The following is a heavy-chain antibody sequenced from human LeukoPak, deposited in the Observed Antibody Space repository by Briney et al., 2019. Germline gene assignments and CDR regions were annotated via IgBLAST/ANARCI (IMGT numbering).Heavy chain of an antibody. CDR3: AKGRSDSYYDAFDI. D-gene: IGHD1-26*01. V-gene: IGHV3-23*01. Sequence: PGGSLRLSYAASGSTFNTYAMSWVRQAPGKGLEWVSTISSSGGTTYYAGSVKGQFTISRDNSKKTLYLQMNSLRAEDTAVYYCAKGRSDSYYDAFDIWGQGTMVTVSS. CDR2: ISSSGGTT. CDR1: GSTFNTYA. J-gene: IGHJ3*02.